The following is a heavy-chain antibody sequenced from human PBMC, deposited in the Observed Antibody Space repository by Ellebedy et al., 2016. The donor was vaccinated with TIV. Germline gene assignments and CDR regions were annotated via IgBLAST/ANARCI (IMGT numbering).Heavy chain of an antibody. CDR3: VREGAIIPRLDP. V-gene: IGHV4-31*03. CDR2: IFHTGDT. J-gene: IGHJ5*02. D-gene: IGHD2-2*01. CDR1: GASVSSGGYF. Sequence: SETLSLTXTVTGASVSSGGYFWSWIRQRPGQGLEWIGYIFHTGDTTYNPSFKGRVTISVDTSKDQFSLTLTSVTAADTAMYFCVREGAIIPRLDPWGQGALVTVAS.